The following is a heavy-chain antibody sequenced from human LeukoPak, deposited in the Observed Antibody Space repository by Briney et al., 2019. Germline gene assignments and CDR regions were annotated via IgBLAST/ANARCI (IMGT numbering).Heavy chain of an antibody. Sequence: ASVKVSCKASGYSFTSHGITWVRQAPGQGLEWMGWISIDNGNTNYAQNLQDRVTLTADTFTRTAYLELRSLRSDDTAVYYCARISGTYYYPFDFWGQGTLVTVSS. J-gene: IGHJ4*02. D-gene: IGHD3-22*01. CDR2: ISIDNGNT. V-gene: IGHV1-18*01. CDR3: ARISGTYYYPFDF. CDR1: GYSFTSHG.